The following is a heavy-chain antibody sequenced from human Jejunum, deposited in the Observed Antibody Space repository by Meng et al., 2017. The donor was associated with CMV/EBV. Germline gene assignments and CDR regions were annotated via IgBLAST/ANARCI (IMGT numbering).Heavy chain of an antibody. J-gene: IGHJ6*02. D-gene: IGHD6-13*01. CDR1: GFTFSSHW. V-gene: IGHV3-7*04. CDR3: ARVAAAGRGMDV. Sequence: AASGFTFSSHWMTWVRQAPGKGLEWVANINQDGSQKNYVDSVKGRFTISRDNAKNSLFLQMSSLRAEDTAVYYCARVAAAGRGMDVWGQGTTVTVSS. CDR2: INQDGSQK.